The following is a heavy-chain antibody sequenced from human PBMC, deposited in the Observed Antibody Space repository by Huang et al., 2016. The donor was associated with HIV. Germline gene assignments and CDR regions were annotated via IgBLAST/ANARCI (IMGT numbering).Heavy chain of an antibody. CDR1: GGTFNSYA. D-gene: IGHD6-13*01. CDR2: IIPMFGIP. Sequence: QVQLVQSGAEVKKPGSSVKVSCKTSGGTFNSYAIAWVRQAPGQGLEWMGGIIPMFGIPNYAQKVQGRVTITADESTATAYMDLSSLTSEDTAVYYCARAIHSTSWYSAFDIWGQGTLLTVSA. V-gene: IGHV1-69*12. J-gene: IGHJ3*02. CDR3: ARAIHSTSWYSAFDI.